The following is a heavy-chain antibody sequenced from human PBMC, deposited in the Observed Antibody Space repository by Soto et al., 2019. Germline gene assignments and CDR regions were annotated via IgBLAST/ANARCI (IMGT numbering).Heavy chain of an antibody. D-gene: IGHD3-10*01. CDR3: VRGPHYGAWVDYFDN. J-gene: IGHJ4*02. Sequence: PGGSLRLSCAASVFIFSDHYMGWIRQAPGKGLEWLSYITKSGSSARYADSVNGRITISRDNTKNSLFLQMNSLRDEDTGIYYCVRGPHYGAWVDYFDNWGQGTLVTVSS. V-gene: IGHV3-11*01. CDR1: VFIFSDHY. CDR2: ITKSGSSA.